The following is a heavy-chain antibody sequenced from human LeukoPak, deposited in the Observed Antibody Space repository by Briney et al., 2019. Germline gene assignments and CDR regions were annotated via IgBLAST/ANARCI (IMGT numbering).Heavy chain of an antibody. CDR2: INHSGST. CDR3: AREIAAAGNFDY. J-gene: IGHJ4*02. V-gene: IGHV4-34*01. D-gene: IGHD6-13*01. Sequence: SETPSLTCAVYGGSFSGYYWCWIRQPPGKGLEWIGEINHSGSTNYNPSLKSRVTISVDTSKNQFSLKLSSVTAADTAVYYCAREIAAAGNFDYWGQGTLVTVSS. CDR1: GGSFSGYY.